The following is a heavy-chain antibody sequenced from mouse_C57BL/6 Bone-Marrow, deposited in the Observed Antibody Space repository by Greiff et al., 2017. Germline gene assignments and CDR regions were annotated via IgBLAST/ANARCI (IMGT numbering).Heavy chain of an antibody. D-gene: IGHD2-4*01. V-gene: IGHV1-63*01. CDR1: GYTFTNYW. J-gene: IGHJ3*01. CDR2: IYPGGGYT. Sequence: VHLVESGAELVRPGTSVKMSCKASGYTFTNYWIGWAKQRPGHGLEWIGDIYPGGGYTNYNEKFKGKATLTADKSSSTAYMQFSSLTSEDSAIYYCARYDYGGGLAYWGQGTLVTVSA. CDR3: ARYDYGGGLAY.